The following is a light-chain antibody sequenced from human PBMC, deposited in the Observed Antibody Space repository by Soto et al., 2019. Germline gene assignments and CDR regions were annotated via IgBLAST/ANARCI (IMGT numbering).Light chain of an antibody. Sequence: DIQMTQSPSSLSASVGDRDTITCRASQSIITYLNWYQQKPGKAPKLLIFAASKLQSGVPSRFSGSGSGTDFTLTISSLQPEDFATYYCQQIYSTLLTFGGGTRVEI. CDR2: AAS. V-gene: IGKV1-39*01. CDR3: QQIYSTLLT. J-gene: IGKJ4*01. CDR1: QSIITY.